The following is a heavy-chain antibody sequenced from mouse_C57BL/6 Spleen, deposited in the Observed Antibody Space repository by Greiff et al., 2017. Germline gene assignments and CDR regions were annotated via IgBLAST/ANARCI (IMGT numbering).Heavy chain of an antibody. CDR2: IYPGDGDT. V-gene: IGHV1-80*01. CDR3: AQGDGDWYFDV. D-gene: IGHD3-3*01. CDR1: GYAFSSYW. J-gene: IGHJ1*03. Sequence: VKLMESGAELVKPGASVKISCKASGYAFSSYWMNWVKQRPGKGLEWIGQIYPGDGDTNYNGKFKGKATLTADKSSSTAYMQLSSLTSEDSAVYFCAQGDGDWYFDVWGTGTTVTVSS.